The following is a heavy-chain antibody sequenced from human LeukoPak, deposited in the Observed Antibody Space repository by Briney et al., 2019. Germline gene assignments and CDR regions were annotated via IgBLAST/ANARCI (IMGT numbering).Heavy chain of an antibody. Sequence: ASVKVSCKASGYTFTGYYMHWVRQAPGQGLEWMGRINPNNGATNYAQKLQGRVTITGDTSISTAYMELSSLRSEDTAVYYCARGLDYGDYDYWGQGTLVTVSS. CDR1: GYTFTGYY. D-gene: IGHD4-17*01. V-gene: IGHV1-2*06. CDR3: ARGLDYGDYDY. CDR2: INPNNGAT. J-gene: IGHJ4*02.